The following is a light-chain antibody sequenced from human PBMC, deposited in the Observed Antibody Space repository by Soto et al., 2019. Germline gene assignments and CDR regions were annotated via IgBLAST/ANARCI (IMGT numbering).Light chain of an antibody. CDR3: SSYAGSDNLV. CDR1: SSDVGGYNY. V-gene: IGLV2-8*01. Sequence: QSVLTQPPSASGSPGQSVTISCTGPSSDVGGYNYVSWYQQHPGKAPKLMIYEVSQRPSGVPDRFSGSKSGNTASLTVSGLQAEDEADYYCSSYAGSDNLVFGGGTKLTGL. CDR2: EVS. J-gene: IGLJ2*01.